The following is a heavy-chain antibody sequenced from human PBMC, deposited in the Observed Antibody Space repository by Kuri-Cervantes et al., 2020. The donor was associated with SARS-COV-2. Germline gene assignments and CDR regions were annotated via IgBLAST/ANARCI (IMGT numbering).Heavy chain of an antibody. CDR2: ISGSGGSA. CDR3: AKAAYYDYVPDY. D-gene: IGHD3-16*01. V-gene: IGHV3-23*01. J-gene: IGHJ4*02. CDR1: GFTFSSYA. Sequence: GESLKISCAASGFTFSSYAMSWVRQAPGKGLEWVSAISGSGGSAYYADSVKGRFTISRDNSKNTPYLQMNSLRAEDTAVYYCAKAAYYDYVPDYWGQGTLVTVSS.